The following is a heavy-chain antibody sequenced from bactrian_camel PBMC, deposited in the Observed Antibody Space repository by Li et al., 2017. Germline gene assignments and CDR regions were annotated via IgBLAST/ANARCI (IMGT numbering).Heavy chain of an antibody. CDR3: AAVRGPCPALRNGKQNFAY. D-gene: IGHD1*01. V-gene: IGHV3S1*01. Sequence: HVQLVESGGGSVQSGGSLRLSCAASGYTSRGCMTWFRQAPGKEREGLAAIFTTGGATYYADSVKGRFTISRENANKRLYLQINSLTPEDTAMYYCAAVRGPCPALRNGKQNFAYWGQGTQVTVS. J-gene: IGHJ4*01. CDR2: IFTTGGAT. CDR1: GYTSRGC.